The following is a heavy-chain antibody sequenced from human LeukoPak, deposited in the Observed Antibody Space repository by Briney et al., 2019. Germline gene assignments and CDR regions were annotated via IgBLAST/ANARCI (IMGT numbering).Heavy chain of an antibody. J-gene: IGHJ4*02. CDR2: IYYSGST. CDR3: ARQYCGGDCSGFLFDY. V-gene: IGHV4-59*08. D-gene: IGHD2-21*02. Sequence: SETLSLTCTVSGGSISSYYWSWIRQPPGKGLEWIGYIYYSGSTNYNPSLKSRVTISVDTSKNQFSLKLSSVTAADTAVYYCARQYCGGDCSGFLFDYWGQGTLVTVSS. CDR1: GGSISSYY.